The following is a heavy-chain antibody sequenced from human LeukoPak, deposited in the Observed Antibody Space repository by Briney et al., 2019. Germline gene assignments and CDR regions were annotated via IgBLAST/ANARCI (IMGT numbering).Heavy chain of an antibody. V-gene: IGHV4-39*01. CDR1: GGSISSSSYY. D-gene: IGHD2-15*01. CDR2: IYYSGST. CDR3: ARQGCSGGNCGYAFDI. J-gene: IGHJ3*02. Sequence: SETLSLTCTVSGGSISSSSYYWGWIRQPPGKGLEWVGSIYYSGSTYYNPSLRSRVTISVDTSKNQFSLKLSSVIAADTAVYYCARQGCSGGNCGYAFDIWGQGTMVTVSS.